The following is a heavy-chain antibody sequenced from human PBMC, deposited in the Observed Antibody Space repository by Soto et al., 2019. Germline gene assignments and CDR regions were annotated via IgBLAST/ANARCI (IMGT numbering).Heavy chain of an antibody. CDR3: ARDTRRSGMVATLDY. V-gene: IGHV3-30-3*01. Sequence: QVQLVESGGGVVQPGRSLRLSCAASGFTFSSYAMHWVRQAPGKGLEWVAVISYDGSNKYYADSVKGRFTISRDNSKNTLYLQMNSLRAEDTAVYYCARDTRRSGMVATLDYWGQGTLVTVSS. CDR1: GFTFSSYA. D-gene: IGHD5-12*01. J-gene: IGHJ4*02. CDR2: ISYDGSNK.